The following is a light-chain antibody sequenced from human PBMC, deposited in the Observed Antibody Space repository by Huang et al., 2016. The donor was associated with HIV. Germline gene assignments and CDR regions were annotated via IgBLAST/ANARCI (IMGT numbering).Light chain of an antibody. CDR3: QRYNSVPRM. Sequence: DMQMTQSPSSLSASVGARVTLSCRATQAIENYLAWYQHKPGRVPTLLIYGATTLQSGVPSRFSGSGSVTNFTLTIASLQPEDVATYYCQRYNSVPRMFGQGTKVEIK. CDR2: GAT. J-gene: IGKJ1*01. V-gene: IGKV1-27*01. CDR1: QAIENY.